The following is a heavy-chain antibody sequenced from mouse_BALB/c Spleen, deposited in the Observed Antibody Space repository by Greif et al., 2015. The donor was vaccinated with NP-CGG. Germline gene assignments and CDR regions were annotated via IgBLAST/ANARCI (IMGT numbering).Heavy chain of an antibody. CDR2: IYPGDGDT. CDR1: GYAFSSYW. Sequence: QVQLQQSGAELVRPGSSVKISCKASGYAFSSYWMNWVKQRPGQGLEWIGQIYPGDGDTNYNGKFKGEATLTADKSSSTAYMQLSSLTSEDSAVYFCARELVFAYWGQGTLVTVSA. D-gene: IGHD2-2*01. CDR3: ARELVFAY. V-gene: IGHV1-80*01. J-gene: IGHJ3*01.